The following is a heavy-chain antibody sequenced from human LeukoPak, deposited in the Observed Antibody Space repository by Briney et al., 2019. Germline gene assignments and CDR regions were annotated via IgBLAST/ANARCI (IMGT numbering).Heavy chain of an antibody. D-gene: IGHD2-2*01. CDR3: AKDREVSAARVYDY. Sequence: GGSLRLSCAASGFTFSNYVLIWVRQAPGRGLEWVSAITGSGGTTSYADSVKGRFTISRDNSRNTLYLQMNNLRAEDAAVYYCAKDREVSAARVYDYWGQGTLVTVSS. V-gene: IGHV3-23*01. CDR2: ITGSGGTT. CDR1: GFTFSNYV. J-gene: IGHJ4*02.